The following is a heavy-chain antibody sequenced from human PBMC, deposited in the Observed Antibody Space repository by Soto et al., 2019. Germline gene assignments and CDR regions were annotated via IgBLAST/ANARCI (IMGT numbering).Heavy chain of an antibody. V-gene: IGHV1-18*01. CDR2: ISAYNGNT. CDR3: ARVGPYYYDSSGYNDAFDI. D-gene: IGHD3-22*01. CDR1: GSTFTCYG. J-gene: IGHJ3*02. Sequence: ASVKVYCTCAGSTFTCYGISWVLQAPGQGLEWMGWISAYNGNTNYAQKLQGRVTMTTDTSTSTAYMELRSLRSDDTAVYYCARVGPYYYDSSGYNDAFDIWGQGTMVTV.